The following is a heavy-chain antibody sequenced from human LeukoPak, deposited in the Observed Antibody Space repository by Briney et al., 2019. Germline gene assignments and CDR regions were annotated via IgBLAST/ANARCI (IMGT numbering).Heavy chain of an antibody. D-gene: IGHD6-19*01. CDR2: IGGSGDKT. J-gene: IGHJ4*02. Sequence: GGSLRLSCAASGFTFNRNAISWVRQAPGKGLEWVSTIGGSGDKTFCADSVKGRFTISRDNSKNMLHLQMSSLTGEDTALYYCVRRGDASSGWGDHDYWGQGALVTVSS. CDR3: VRRGDASSGWGDHDY. V-gene: IGHV3-23*01. CDR1: GFTFNRNA.